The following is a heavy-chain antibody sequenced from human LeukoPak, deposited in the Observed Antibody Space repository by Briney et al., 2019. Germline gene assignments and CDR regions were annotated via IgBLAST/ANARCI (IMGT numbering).Heavy chain of an antibody. V-gene: IGHV3-74*01. J-gene: IGHJ4*02. CDR1: GFTFSSYW. Sequence: GGSLRVSCAASGFTFSSYWMHWVRQAPGKGLVWVSHINSDGSSTSYADSVKGRFTISRDNAKNTLFLQMNSLRAEDTAVYYCATEMAAMVYWGQGTLVTVSS. CDR3: ATEMAAMVY. D-gene: IGHD5-24*01. CDR2: INSDGSST.